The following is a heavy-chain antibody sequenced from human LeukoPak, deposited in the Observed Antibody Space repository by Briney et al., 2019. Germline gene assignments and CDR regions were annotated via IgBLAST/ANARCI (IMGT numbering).Heavy chain of an antibody. CDR2: IYYSGST. Sequence: NPSETLSLTCTVSGGSISSSSYYWGWVRQPPGKGLEGIGSIYYSGSTYYNPSLKSRVTISVDTSKNQFSLKLSSVTAADTAVYYCARHPIRSPFDPWGQGTLVTVSS. V-gene: IGHV4-39*01. CDR3: ARHPIRSPFDP. J-gene: IGHJ5*02. CDR1: GGSISSSSYY. D-gene: IGHD2-2*02.